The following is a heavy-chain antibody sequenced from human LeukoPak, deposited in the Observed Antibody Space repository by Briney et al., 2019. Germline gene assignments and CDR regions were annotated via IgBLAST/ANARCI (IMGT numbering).Heavy chain of an antibody. CDR1: GGSISSGDYY. D-gene: IGHD2-2*01. J-gene: IGHJ5*02. CDR3: ARAGDRCSSPSCYSWFDP. CDR2: IYYSGST. Sequence: SETLSLSCTVSGGSISSGDYYWSWIRQPPGKGLEWNGYIYYSGSTYYNPSLKSRVTISVDTSKNQFALKLSAMTAADMAVYYCARAGDRCSSPSCYSWFDPWGQGTLVTVSS. V-gene: IGHV4-30-4*08.